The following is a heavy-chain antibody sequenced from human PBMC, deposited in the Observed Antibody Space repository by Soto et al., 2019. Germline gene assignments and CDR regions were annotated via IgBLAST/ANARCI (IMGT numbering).Heavy chain of an antibody. Sequence: PXESLKISGKGSGYSFTSYWISWVRQMPGKGLEWMGRIDPSDSYTNYSPSFQGHVTISADKSISTAYLQWSSLKASDPAMYYCARGSRIVGATHYYGMDFWGQGTTVTVSS. V-gene: IGHV5-10-1*01. CDR3: ARGSRIVGATHYYGMDF. CDR1: GYSFTSYW. D-gene: IGHD1-26*01. J-gene: IGHJ6*02. CDR2: IDPSDSYT.